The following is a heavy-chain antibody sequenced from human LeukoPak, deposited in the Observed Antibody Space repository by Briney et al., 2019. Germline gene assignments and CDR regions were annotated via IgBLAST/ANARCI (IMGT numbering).Heavy chain of an antibody. CDR2: ISSSSSTI. V-gene: IGHV3-48*01. CDR1: GFTFSSYS. Sequence: GGSLRLSCAASGFTFSSYSMNWVRQVPGKGLEWVSYISSSSSTIYYADSVKGRFTISRDNAKNSLYLQMNSLRAEDTAVYYFARVGRFFTGSPTYYYDRSGYYIDYWGQGTLVTVSS. J-gene: IGHJ4*02. CDR3: ARVGRFFTGSPTYYYDRSGYYIDY. D-gene: IGHD3-22*01.